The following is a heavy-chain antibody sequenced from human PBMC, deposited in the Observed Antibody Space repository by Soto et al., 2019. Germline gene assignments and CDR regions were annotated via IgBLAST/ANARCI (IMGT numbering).Heavy chain of an antibody. Sequence: GGSLRLSCAASGFTFSSSWMNWVRQAPGKGLEWVADMKSDGSEEYYVDSVKGRFTIFRDDTKNSLYLQMNSLRAEDTAVYYCATDGAAGSVMGVWGQGTTVTVSS. J-gene: IGHJ6*02. CDR3: ATDGAAGSVMGV. CDR2: MKSDGSEE. V-gene: IGHV3-7*01. D-gene: IGHD6-13*01. CDR1: GFTFSSSW.